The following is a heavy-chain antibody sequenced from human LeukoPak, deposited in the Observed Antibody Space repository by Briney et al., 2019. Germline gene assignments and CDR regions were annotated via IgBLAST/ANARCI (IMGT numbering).Heavy chain of an antibody. CDR2: MYYSGSA. D-gene: IGHD7-27*01. V-gene: IGHV4-59*01. Sequence: SETLSLTCTVSGGSNRSYYCSWIRQAPGKGLEWIGSMYYSGSASYSPSLKSRVTISVDTSKNQFSLKLNSVTAADTAVYYCARESANWRAFDIWGQGTMVSVSS. CDR3: ARESANWRAFDI. CDR1: GGSNRSYY. J-gene: IGHJ3*02.